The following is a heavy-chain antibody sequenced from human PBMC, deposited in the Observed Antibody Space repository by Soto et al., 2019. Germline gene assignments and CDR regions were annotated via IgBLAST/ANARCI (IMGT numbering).Heavy chain of an antibody. CDR2: IIPIFGTA. CDR3: ARPAGTMGRWLKLPKPRGLDY. CDR1: VGTFSSYA. J-gene: IGHJ4*02. D-gene: IGHD5-12*01. V-gene: IGHV1-69*12. Sequence: QVQLVQSGAEVKKPGSSVKVSCKASVGTFSSYAISWVRQAPGQGLEWMGGIIPIFGTANYAQKFQGRVSITAHESTSTAYMELSSQRSEDTAVYYCARPAGTMGRWLKLPKPRGLDYWGQGTLGTVSS.